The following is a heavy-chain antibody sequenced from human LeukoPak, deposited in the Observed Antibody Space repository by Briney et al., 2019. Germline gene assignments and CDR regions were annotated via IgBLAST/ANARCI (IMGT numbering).Heavy chain of an antibody. CDR3: ARPGGMTRNFDY. CDR1: GDSVSSYY. V-gene: IGHV4-59*02. J-gene: IGHJ4*02. CDR2: IYYSGST. Sequence: SETLSLTCTVSGDSVSSYYWSWIRQPPGKGLEWIGYIYYSGSTNFNPSLKSRVTISVDTSKNQFSLKLSSVTAADTAVYCCARPGGMTRNFDYWGQGTLVTVSS. D-gene: IGHD1-26*01.